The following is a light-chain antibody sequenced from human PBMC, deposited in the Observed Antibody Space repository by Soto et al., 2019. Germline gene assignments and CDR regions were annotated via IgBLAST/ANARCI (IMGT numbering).Light chain of an antibody. J-gene: IGLJ3*02. CDR3: LLAYSGTRPWV. V-gene: IGLV7-46*01. CDR2: DTS. CDR1: TGAVTSGHY. Sequence: QAVVTQEPSLAVSPGGTVTLTCGSITGAVTSGHYPYWFQQRPGLAPRTLISDTSNKHSWTPARFSGSLLGGKAALTLSGAQPEDDAEYYCLLAYSGTRPWVFGGGTKLTVL.